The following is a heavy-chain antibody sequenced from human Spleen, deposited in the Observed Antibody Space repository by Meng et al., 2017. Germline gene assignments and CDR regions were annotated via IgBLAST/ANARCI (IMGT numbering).Heavy chain of an antibody. D-gene: IGHD6-13*01. J-gene: IGHJ5*02. CDR3: ARSPYSSSWYLDGWFDP. CDR1: GGPVSSGSYY. Sequence: SETLSLTCTVSGGPVSSGSYYWSWIRQPPGKGLEWIGYIYYSGSTNYNPSLKSRVTISVDTSKNQFSLKLSSVTAADTAVYYCARSPYSSSWYLDGWFDPWGQGTLVTVSS. CDR2: IYYSGST. V-gene: IGHV4-61*01.